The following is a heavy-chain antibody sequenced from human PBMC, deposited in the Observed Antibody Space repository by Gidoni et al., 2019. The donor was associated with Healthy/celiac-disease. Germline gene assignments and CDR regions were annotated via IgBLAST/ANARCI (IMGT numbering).Heavy chain of an antibody. J-gene: IGHJ4*02. CDR2: IKSKTDGGTT. Sequence: EVQLVESGGGLVKPGGSLRLSCEASGFTFSNAWMSWVRQAPGKGPEWVGRIKSKTDGGTTDYAAPVKGRFTISRDDSKNTLYLQMNSLKTEDTAVYYCTTDGDGYNWVDYWGQGTLVTVSS. V-gene: IGHV3-15*01. CDR3: TTDGDGYNWVDY. D-gene: IGHD5-12*01. CDR1: GFTFSNAW.